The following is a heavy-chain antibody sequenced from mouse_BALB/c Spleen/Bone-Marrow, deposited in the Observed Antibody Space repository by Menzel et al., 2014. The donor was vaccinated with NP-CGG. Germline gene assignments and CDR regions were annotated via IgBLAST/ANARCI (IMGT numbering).Heavy chain of an antibody. Sequence: VKLMEFGAELARPGSLVKISCKASGYAFSSYWMNWVKQRPGQGLEWIGQIYPGDGDTNYNGKFKGKATLTADKASSKNYKQLSHLTSQDPAVYFCARQYGNFLDCWGRGTTLTISS. V-gene: IGHV1-80*01. D-gene: IGHD2-10*02. CDR3: ARQYGNFLDC. CDR1: GYAFSSYW. CDR2: IYPGDGDT. J-gene: IGHJ2*01.